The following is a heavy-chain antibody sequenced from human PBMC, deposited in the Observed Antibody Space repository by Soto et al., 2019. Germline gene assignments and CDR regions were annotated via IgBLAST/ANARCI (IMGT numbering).Heavy chain of an antibody. D-gene: IGHD3-3*01. V-gene: IGHV1-58*01. CDR2: IVVGSGNT. Sequence: SVKVSCKASGFTFTSSAVQWVRQARGQRLEWIGWIVVGSGNTNYAQKFQERVTITRDMSTSTAYMELSSLRPEDTAVYYCAADRFGAYYDFWSGSPTPYYYYGMDVWGQGTTVTVSS. CDR3: AADRFGAYYDFWSGSPTPYYYYGMDV. J-gene: IGHJ6*02. CDR1: GFTFTSSA.